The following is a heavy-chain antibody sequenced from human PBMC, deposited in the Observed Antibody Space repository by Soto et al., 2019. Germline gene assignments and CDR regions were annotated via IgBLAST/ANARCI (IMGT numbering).Heavy chain of an antibody. V-gene: IGHV4-30-4*01. J-gene: IGHJ5*02. CDR2: IYYSGST. D-gene: IGHD3-10*01. CDR1: GGSISSGDYY. Sequence: QVQLQASGPGLVKPSQTLSLTCTVSGGSISSGDYYWSWIRQPPGKGLEWIGYIYYSGSTYYNPSLKSRVTISVDTSKNQFSLKLSSVTAADTAVYYCASITMVRGVIIGFDPWGQGTLVTVSS. CDR3: ASITMVRGVIIGFDP.